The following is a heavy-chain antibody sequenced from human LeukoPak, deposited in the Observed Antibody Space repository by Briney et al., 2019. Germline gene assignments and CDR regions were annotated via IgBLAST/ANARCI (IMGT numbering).Heavy chain of an antibody. J-gene: IGHJ5*02. CDR1: GYSISSGYY. CDR3: ARLYGDYGVDWFDP. V-gene: IGHV4-38-2*01. Sequence: SETLSLTRAVSGYSISSGYYWGWIRQPPGKGLEWIGSIYHSGSTYYNPSLKSRVTISVDTSKNQFSLKLSSVTAADTAVYYCARLYGDYGVDWFDPWGQGTLVTVSS. D-gene: IGHD4-17*01. CDR2: IYHSGST.